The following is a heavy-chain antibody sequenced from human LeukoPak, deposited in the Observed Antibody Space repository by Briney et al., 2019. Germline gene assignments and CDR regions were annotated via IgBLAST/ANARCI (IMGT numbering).Heavy chain of an antibody. D-gene: IGHD2-2*01. J-gene: IGHJ5*02. CDR3: ARDPALYCSSTSCYHWFDP. V-gene: IGHV1-18*01. Sequence: ASVKVSCKASGYTFTSYGISWERQAPGQGLEWMGWISAYNGNTNYAQKLQGRVTMTTDTSTSTAYMELRSLRSDDTAVYYCARDPALYCSSTSCYHWFDPWGQGTLVTVSS. CDR1: GYTFTSYG. CDR2: ISAYNGNT.